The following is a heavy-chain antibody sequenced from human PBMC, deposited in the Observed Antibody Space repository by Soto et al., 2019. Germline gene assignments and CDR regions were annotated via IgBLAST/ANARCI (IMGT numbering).Heavy chain of an antibody. CDR2: ISGYNGNT. J-gene: IGHJ6*02. CDR1: GYSFTTYG. CDR3: AREDAAPYYYYCMDV. D-gene: IGHD6-25*01. Sequence: QVQLVQSRGEVKKPGASVKVSCKTSGYSFTTYGFSWVRQAPGQGLEWMGWISGYNGNTNYAQKFQGRVTMTTDTSTSTAYMELRSLRSDDTAVYYCAREDAAPYYYYCMDVWGQGRTVTVSS. V-gene: IGHV1-18*01.